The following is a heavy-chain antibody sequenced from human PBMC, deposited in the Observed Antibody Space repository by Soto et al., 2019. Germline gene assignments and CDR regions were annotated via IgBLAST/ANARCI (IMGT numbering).Heavy chain of an antibody. CDR2: INPNSGGT. Sequence: ASVKVSCKASGYTFTGYYMHWVRQAPGQGLEWMGWINPNSGGTNYAQKFQGWVTMTRDTSISTAYMELSRLTSDDTAVYYCARGASIAALVEKRISYYYGMDVWGQGTTVTVSS. J-gene: IGHJ6*02. V-gene: IGHV1-2*04. D-gene: IGHD6-6*01. CDR1: GYTFTGYY. CDR3: ARGASIAALVEKRISYYYGMDV.